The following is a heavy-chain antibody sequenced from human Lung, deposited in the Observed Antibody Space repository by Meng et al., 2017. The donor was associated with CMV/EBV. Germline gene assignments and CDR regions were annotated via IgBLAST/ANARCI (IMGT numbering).Heavy chain of an antibody. Sequence: QRQLQQVGPGQVQPSAPLSLTCMVSGGSISSSSYYWGWIRQSPGKGLEWIGSIYFSGNTYYNPSLKSRVTMSVGTAQNKFSLTLRSVTAADTAVYYCVTETGYNYDNWGQGALVTVSS. D-gene: IGHD5-24*01. CDR2: IYFSGNT. CDR3: VTETGYNYDN. CDR1: GGSISSSSYY. J-gene: IGHJ4*02. V-gene: IGHV4-39*07.